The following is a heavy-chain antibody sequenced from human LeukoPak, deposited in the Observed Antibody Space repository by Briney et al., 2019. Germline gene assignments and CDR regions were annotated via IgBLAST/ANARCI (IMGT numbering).Heavy chain of an antibody. Sequence: GGSLRLSCAASGFAFNRYWMHWVRQAPGKGLVWVSRINGDGSTTNYADSVKGGFTISRDNDKKTLYVQMSSLRAEATSVYYCATGNYYYSRGYYTFGHWGQGTLVTVSS. CDR3: ATGNYYYSRGYYTFGH. D-gene: IGHD3-22*01. J-gene: IGHJ4*02. CDR1: GFAFNRYW. CDR2: INGDGSTT. V-gene: IGHV3-74*01.